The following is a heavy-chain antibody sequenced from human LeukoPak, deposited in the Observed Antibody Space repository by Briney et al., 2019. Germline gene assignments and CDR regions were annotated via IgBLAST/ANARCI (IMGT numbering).Heavy chain of an antibody. CDR2: ITSKAYGGTT. D-gene: IGHD3-16*01. V-gene: IGHV3-49*04. CDR3: TRDMIYTFHY. CDR1: GFTFGDYA. J-gene: IGHJ4*02. Sequence: GGSLRLSCTASGFTFGDYAMSWVRQAPGKGLEWVGFITSKAYGGTTEYAASVKGRFTISRDDSKSIAYLQMTSLRTKDTAVYYCTRDMIYTFHYWGQGTLVTVSS.